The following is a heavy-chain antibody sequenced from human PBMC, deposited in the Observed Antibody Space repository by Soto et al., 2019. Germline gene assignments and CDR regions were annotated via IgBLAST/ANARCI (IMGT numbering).Heavy chain of an antibody. CDR1: GFTFSSYS. D-gene: IGHD3-10*01. J-gene: IGHJ4*02. Sequence: EVQLVESGGGLVKPGGSLRLSCAASGFTFSSYSMNWVRQAPGKGLEWVSSISSSSSYIYYADSVKGRFTISRDNAKNSRYLQMNSLRAEDTAVYYCASITMVRGVCFDYWGQGTLVTVSS. CDR3: ASITMVRGVCFDY. CDR2: ISSSSSYI. V-gene: IGHV3-21*01.